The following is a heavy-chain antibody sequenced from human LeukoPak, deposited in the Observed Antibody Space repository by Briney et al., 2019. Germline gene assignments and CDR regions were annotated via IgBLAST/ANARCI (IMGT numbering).Heavy chain of an antibody. J-gene: IGHJ4*02. CDR1: GGSIRSSSYY. CDR2: IYYSGST. V-gene: IGHV4-39*01. D-gene: IGHD3-3*01. CDR3: ASRPFLSLEWLSPFDY. Sequence: SETLSLTCTVSGGSIRSSSYYWGWIRQPPGKGLEWIGSIYYSGSTYYNPSLKSRVTISVDTSKNQFSLKLSSVTAADTAVYYCASRPFLSLEWLSPFDYWGQGTLVTVSS.